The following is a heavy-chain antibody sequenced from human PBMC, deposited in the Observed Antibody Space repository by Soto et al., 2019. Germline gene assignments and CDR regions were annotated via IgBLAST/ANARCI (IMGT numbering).Heavy chain of an antibody. CDR3: ATVPTYYYDRSGYANAFDI. Sequence: SETLSLTCTVSGGSINSGDYYWSWIRQPPGKGLEWIGYIYYSGSTYHNPSLKSRINISVDTSKNQFSLKLSSVTAADTAVYYCATVPTYYYDRSGYANAFDICGQGTMVPV. V-gene: IGHV4-30-4*01. D-gene: IGHD3-22*01. CDR2: IYYSGST. J-gene: IGHJ3*02. CDR1: GGSINSGDYY.